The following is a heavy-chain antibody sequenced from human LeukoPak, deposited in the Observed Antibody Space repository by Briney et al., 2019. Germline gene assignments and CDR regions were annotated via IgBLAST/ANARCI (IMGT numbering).Heavy chain of an antibody. V-gene: IGHV3-11*01. Sequence: GGSLRLSCAASGFTFSDYYMSWIRQAPGKGLEWVSYISSSGSTIYYADSVKGRFTISRDNAKNSLYLQMNSLGAEDTAVYYCAAANYYDSSGFPDYWGQGTLVTVSS. CDR1: GFTFSDYY. J-gene: IGHJ4*02. D-gene: IGHD3-22*01. CDR3: AAANYYDSSGFPDY. CDR2: ISSSGSTI.